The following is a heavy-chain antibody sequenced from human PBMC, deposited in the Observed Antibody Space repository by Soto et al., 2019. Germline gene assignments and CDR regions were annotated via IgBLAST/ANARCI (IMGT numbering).Heavy chain of an antibody. CDR1: GFTFSSYA. Sequence: QVQLVESGGGVVQPGRSLRLSCAASGFTFSSYAMHWVRQAPGKGLEWVSVISYDGSNKYYADSVKGRFTISRDNPKNTLYLQMNSLRAEDQAVYYCAGVTSRGWCSLSYYYYAMDVWGQGTTVTVSS. J-gene: IGHJ6*02. CDR2: ISYDGSNK. V-gene: IGHV3-30-3*01. D-gene: IGHD6-19*01. CDR3: AGVTSRGWCSLSYYYYAMDV.